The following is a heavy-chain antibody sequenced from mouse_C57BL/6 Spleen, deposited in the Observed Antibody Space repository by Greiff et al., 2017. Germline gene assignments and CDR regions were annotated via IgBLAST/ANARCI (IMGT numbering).Heavy chain of an antibody. J-gene: IGHJ2*01. CDR1: GFTFSSYG. CDR3: ARQGGGYFDY. V-gene: IGHV5-6*02. Sequence: EVMLVESGGDLVKPGGSLKLSCAASGFTFSSYGMSWVRQTPDKRLEWVATISSGGSYTYYPDSVKGRFTISRDNAKNTLYLQMSSLKSEDTAMYYCARQGGGYFDYWGQGTTLTVSS. CDR2: ISSGGSYT.